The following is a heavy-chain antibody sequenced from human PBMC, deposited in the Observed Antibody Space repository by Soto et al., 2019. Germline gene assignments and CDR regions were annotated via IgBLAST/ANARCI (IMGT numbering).Heavy chain of an antibody. CDR3: ASMVAATHNWFDP. Sequence: GGSLRLSCAASGFTFTRYSMNWVRQAPGKGLEWVSSISSTTNYIYYGDSMKSRFTIPRDNAKNSLYLEMNSLRAEDTAVYYCASMVAATHNWFDPWGQGTLVTVSS. V-gene: IGHV3-21*04. CDR2: ISSTTNYI. D-gene: IGHD2-15*01. J-gene: IGHJ5*02. CDR1: GFTFTRYS.